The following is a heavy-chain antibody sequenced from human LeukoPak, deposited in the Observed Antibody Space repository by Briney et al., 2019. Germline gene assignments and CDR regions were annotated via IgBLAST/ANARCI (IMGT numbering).Heavy chain of an antibody. D-gene: IGHD5-18*01. CDR1: GFTFSSYW. J-gene: IGHJ4*02. CDR2: IKQDGSEK. Sequence: GGSLRLSCAASGFTFSSYWMSWVRQAPGKGLEWVANIKQDGSEKYYVDSVKGRFTISRDNAKNSLYLQMNSLRAEDTAVYYCARELGYSYGYEGYFDYWGQGTLVTVSS. CDR3: ARELGYSYGYEGYFDY. V-gene: IGHV3-7*01.